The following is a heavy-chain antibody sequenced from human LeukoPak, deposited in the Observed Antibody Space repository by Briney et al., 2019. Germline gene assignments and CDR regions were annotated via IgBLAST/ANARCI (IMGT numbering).Heavy chain of an antibody. Sequence: GGSLRLSCAASGFTFDDYAMHWVRQAPGKGLEWVSGISWNSGSIGYADSVKGRFTISRDNSKNTLYLQMNSLRAEDTAVYYCAKGSSGYSSSWYGGNNWFDPWGQGTLVTVSS. V-gene: IGHV3-9*01. CDR3: AKGSSGYSSSWYGGNNWFDP. CDR1: GFTFDDYA. J-gene: IGHJ5*02. D-gene: IGHD6-13*01. CDR2: ISWNSGSI.